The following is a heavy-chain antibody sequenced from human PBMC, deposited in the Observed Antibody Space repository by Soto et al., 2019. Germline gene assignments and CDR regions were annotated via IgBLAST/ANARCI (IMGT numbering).Heavy chain of an antibody. Sequence: QVQLQESGPGLVKPSETLSLTCTVSGGSISSYYWSWIRQPPGKGLEWIGYIYYSGSTNYNPSLKSRVTISVDTSKNQCSLKLSSVTAADTAVYYCARDRGAVAGTFDYWGQGPLVTVSS. J-gene: IGHJ4*02. D-gene: IGHD6-19*01. V-gene: IGHV4-59*01. CDR3: ARDRGAVAGTFDY. CDR2: IYYSGST. CDR1: GGSISSYY.